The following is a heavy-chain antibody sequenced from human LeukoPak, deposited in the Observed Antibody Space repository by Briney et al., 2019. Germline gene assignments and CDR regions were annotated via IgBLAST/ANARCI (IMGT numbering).Heavy chain of an antibody. CDR1: GFTFSDHY. J-gene: IGHJ3*02. CDR3: ARATGAFDI. D-gene: IGHD1-14*01. V-gene: IGHV3-72*01. CDR2: SRNKANSYTT. Sequence: GGSLRLSCAASGFTFSDHYMDWVRQAPGKGLEWVGRSRNKANSYTTEYAASVKGRFTISRDDSKNSLYLQMNSLKTVDTAVYYCARATGAFDIWGQGTMVTVSS.